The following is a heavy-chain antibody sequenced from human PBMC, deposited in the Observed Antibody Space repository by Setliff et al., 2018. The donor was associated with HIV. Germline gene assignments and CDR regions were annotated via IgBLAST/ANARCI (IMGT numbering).Heavy chain of an antibody. CDR3: ARADNYYYDSGAFKSGLDAFDI. J-gene: IGHJ3*02. CDR2: ISTSGRT. Sequence: SETLSLTCTVSGGPFSSSSYYWGWIRQPAGKGLEWIGPISTSGRTNYNPSLMSRLTISVDTSKNQFSLKLSSVTAADTAVYHCARADNYYYDSGAFKSGLDAFDIWGQGTMVTVSS. CDR1: GGPFSSSSYY. D-gene: IGHD3-22*01. V-gene: IGHV4-61*02.